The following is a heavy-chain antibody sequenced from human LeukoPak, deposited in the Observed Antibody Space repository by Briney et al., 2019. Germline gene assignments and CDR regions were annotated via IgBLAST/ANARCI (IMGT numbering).Heavy chain of an antibody. V-gene: IGHV4-59*01. D-gene: IGHD1-20*01. J-gene: IGHJ4*02. CDR1: GGSISNYY. CDR3: ANLYNWNDFDY. CDR2: FYYSGNT. Sequence: SETLSLTCTDSGGSISNYYWSWIRKPPGKGLEWIGSFYYSGNTNYNPSLKSRVTISINTPKNQFSLKLSSVTAADTAVYYCANLYNWNDFDYWGQGTLVTVSS.